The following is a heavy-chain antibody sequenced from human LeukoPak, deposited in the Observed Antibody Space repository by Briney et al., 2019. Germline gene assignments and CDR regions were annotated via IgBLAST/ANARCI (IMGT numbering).Heavy chain of an antibody. CDR1: GGSISSSSYY. CDR3: ARERIYGYSYADYALDY. J-gene: IGHJ4*02. D-gene: IGHD5-18*01. CDR2: IYYSGST. V-gene: IGHV4-39*07. Sequence: SETLSLTCTVSGGSISSSSYYWGWIRQPPGKGLEWIGSIYYSGSTYYNPSLKSRVTISVDTSKNQFSLKLSSVTAADTAVYYCARERIYGYSYADYALDYWGQGTLVTVSS.